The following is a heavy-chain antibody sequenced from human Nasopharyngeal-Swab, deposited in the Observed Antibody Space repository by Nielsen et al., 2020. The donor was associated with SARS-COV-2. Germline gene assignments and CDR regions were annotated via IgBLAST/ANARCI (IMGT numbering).Heavy chain of an antibody. Sequence: GESLKISCAASGFTFSSYGMHWVRQAPGKGLEWVAVIWYDGSNKYYADPVKGRFTISRDNSKNTLYLQMNSLRAEDTAVYYCARAGGGYSYADYWGQGTLVTVSS. CDR3: ARAGGGYSYADY. V-gene: IGHV3-33*01. D-gene: IGHD5-18*01. CDR2: IWYDGSNK. J-gene: IGHJ4*02. CDR1: GFTFSSYG.